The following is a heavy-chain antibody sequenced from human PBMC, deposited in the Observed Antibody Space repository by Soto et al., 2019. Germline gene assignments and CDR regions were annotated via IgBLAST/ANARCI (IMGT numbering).Heavy chain of an antibody. J-gene: IGHJ5*02. Sequence: QVQLVQSGAEVKKPGASVKVSCKASGYTFTSYDINWVRQATGQGLEWMGWMNPNSGNTGYAQKSXGXXTMTRNTTISTAYMQLSSLRSEDTAAYYCARERSSSKRYAPWGQGTRVPVSS. V-gene: IGHV1-8*01. CDR1: GYTFTSYD. CDR3: ARERSSSKRYAP. D-gene: IGHD3-16*02. CDR2: MNPNSGNT.